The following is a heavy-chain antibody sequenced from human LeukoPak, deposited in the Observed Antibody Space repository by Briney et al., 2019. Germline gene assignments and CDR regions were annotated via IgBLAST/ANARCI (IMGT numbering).Heavy chain of an antibody. CDR3: ARHLDLDGDPAGFDP. CDR2: IYYSGST. V-gene: IGHV4-39*01. Sequence: PSETLSLTCTVSGGSISSSSYYWGWIRQPPGTGLEWIGSIYYSGSTYYNPSLKSRVTISVDTSKNQFSLKLSSVTAADTAVYYCARHLDLDGDPAGFDPWGQGTLVTVSS. J-gene: IGHJ5*02. D-gene: IGHD4-17*01. CDR1: GGSISSSSYY.